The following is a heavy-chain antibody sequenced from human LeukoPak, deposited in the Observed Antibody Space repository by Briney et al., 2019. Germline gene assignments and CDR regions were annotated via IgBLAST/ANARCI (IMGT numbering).Heavy chain of an antibody. CDR1: GGSFSSGGYY. Sequence: SETLSLTCTVSGGSFSSGGYYWIWIRQHPGKVLEWIGYIYQSGSTYYNPSLKSRVTISVDTSKNQFSLKLSSVTAADTAVYYCARGFRGTADYWGQGTLVTVSS. V-gene: IGHV4-31*03. CDR2: IYQSGST. J-gene: IGHJ4*02. CDR3: ARGFRGTADY. D-gene: IGHD1-1*01.